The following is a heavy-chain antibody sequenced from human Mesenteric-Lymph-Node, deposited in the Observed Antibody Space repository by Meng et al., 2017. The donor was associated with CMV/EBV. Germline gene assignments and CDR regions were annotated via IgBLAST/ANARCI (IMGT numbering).Heavy chain of an antibody. CDR1: GFTFSSYG. J-gene: IGHJ3*02. Sequence: GESLKISCAASGFTFSSYGMHWVRQAPGKGLEWVAVIWYDGSNKYYADSVKGRFTISSDNSKNTLYLQMNSLRAEDTAVYYCAKSGVGSWGAFDIWGQGTMVT. CDR2: IWYDGSNK. CDR3: AKSGVGSWGAFDI. V-gene: IGHV3-33*06. D-gene: IGHD7-27*01.